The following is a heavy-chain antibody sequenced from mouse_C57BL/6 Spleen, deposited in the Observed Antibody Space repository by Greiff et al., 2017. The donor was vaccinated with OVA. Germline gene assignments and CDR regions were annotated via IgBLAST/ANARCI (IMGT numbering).Heavy chain of an antibody. V-gene: IGHV1-82*01. Sequence: VQLQQSGPELVKPGASVKISCKASGYAFSSSWMNWVKQRPGKGLEWLGRIYPGDGDTNYTGKFKGKATLTADKSSSTSYMKLSSLTSEDSAVYCCARNYGSSHYFDYWGQGTTLTVSS. J-gene: IGHJ2*01. CDR2: IYPGDGDT. CDR3: ARNYGSSHYFDY. D-gene: IGHD1-1*01. CDR1: GYAFSSSW.